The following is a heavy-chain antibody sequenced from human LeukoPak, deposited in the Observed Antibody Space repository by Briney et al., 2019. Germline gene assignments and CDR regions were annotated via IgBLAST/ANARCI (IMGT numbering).Heavy chain of an antibody. D-gene: IGHD5-12*01. Sequence: ASVKVSCKASGYTFTGYYMHWVRQAPGQGLEWMGWINPNSGGTNYAQKFQGRVTMTRDTSISTAYMELSRLRSDDTAVYYYARAGYSGYDSPPSFDYWGQGTLVTVSS. CDR1: GYTFTGYY. J-gene: IGHJ4*02. CDR2: INPNSGGT. V-gene: IGHV1-2*02. CDR3: ARAGYSGYDSPPSFDY.